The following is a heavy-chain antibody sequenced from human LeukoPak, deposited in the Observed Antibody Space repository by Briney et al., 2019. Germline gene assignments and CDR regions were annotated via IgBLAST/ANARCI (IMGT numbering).Heavy chain of an antibody. CDR3: TKGGIMYYYDSSGSHDAFDI. V-gene: IGHV3-48*03. CDR1: GFTFSSYE. J-gene: IGHJ3*02. D-gene: IGHD3-22*01. CDR2: ISSSGSTI. Sequence: GGSLRLSCAASGFTFSSYEMNWVRQAPGKGLEWVSYISSSGSTIHYADSVKGRFTISRDNAKNSLYLQMNSLRAEDTAVYYCTKGGIMYYYDSSGSHDAFDIWGQGTMVTVSS.